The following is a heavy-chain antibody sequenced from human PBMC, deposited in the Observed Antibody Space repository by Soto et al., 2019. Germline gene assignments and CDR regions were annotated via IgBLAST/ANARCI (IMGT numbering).Heavy chain of an antibody. V-gene: IGHV3-74*01. CDR3: ARGRSCTDGVCYSAGLGLGY. CDR2: INSDGSST. D-gene: IGHD2-8*01. J-gene: IGHJ4*02. Sequence: EVQLVESGGGLVQPGGSLRLSCAVSGFTFSSDWMHWVRQAPGKGLVWVSRINSDGSSTSYADSVKGRLTISRDNAKNTLYLQMNSLRDEDTAVYYCARGRSCTDGVCYSAGLGLGYWGQGTLVTVSS. CDR1: GFTFSSDW.